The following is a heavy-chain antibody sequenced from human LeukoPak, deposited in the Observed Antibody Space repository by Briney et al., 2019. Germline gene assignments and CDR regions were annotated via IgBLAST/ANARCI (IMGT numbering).Heavy chain of an antibody. Sequence: GGSLRLSCAASGFTFSSYSMNWVRQAPGKGLEWVSSISSSSSYIYYADSVKGLFTISRDNAKNSLYLQMNSLRAEDTAVYYCARDLAEYGGTYDYFDYRGQGTLVTVSS. CDR3: ARDLAEYGGTYDYFDY. V-gene: IGHV3-21*01. J-gene: IGHJ4*02. CDR1: GFTFSSYS. CDR2: ISSSSSYI. D-gene: IGHD4-23*01.